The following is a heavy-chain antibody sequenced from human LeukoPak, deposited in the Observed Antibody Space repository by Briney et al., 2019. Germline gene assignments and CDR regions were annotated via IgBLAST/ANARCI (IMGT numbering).Heavy chain of an antibody. CDR1: GYTFTSYG. CDR3: ARDPPFGGYVDY. J-gene: IGHJ4*02. V-gene: IGHV1-18*01. Sequence: ASVKVSCKASGYTFTSYGISWVRQAPGQGLEWMGWISACNGNTNYAQKLQGRVTMTTDTSTSTAYMELRSLRSDDTAVYYCARDPPFGGYVDYWGQGTLVTVSS. CDR2: ISACNGNT. D-gene: IGHD2-15*01.